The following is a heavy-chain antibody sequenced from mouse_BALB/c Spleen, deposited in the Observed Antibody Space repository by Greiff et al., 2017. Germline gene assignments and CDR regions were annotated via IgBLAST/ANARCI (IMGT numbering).Heavy chain of an antibody. D-gene: IGHD2-3*01. CDR3: AHDGYYAWFAY. J-gene: IGHJ3*01. CDR1: GYTFTSYW. Sequence: DLVKPGASVKLSCKASGYTFTSYWINWIKQRPGQGLEWIGRIAPGSGSTYYNEMFKGKATLTVDTSSSTAYIQLSSLSSEDSAVYFCAHDGYYAWFAYWGQGTLVTVSA. CDR2: IAPGSGST. V-gene: IGHV1S41*01.